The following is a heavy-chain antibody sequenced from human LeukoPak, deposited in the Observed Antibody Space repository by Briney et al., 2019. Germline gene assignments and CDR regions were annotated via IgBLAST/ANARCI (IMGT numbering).Heavy chain of an antibody. CDR1: GYSISSGYY. Sequence: SETLSLTCAVSGYSISSGYYWGWIRQPPGKGLEWIGSMYHSGSTSYNPSLKRRVTISVDTSKNQLSLKLSSVTAADTAVYYCARDRCSSTSCYYGVDYWGQGTLVTVSS. CDR2: MYHSGST. CDR3: ARDRCSSTSCYYGVDY. J-gene: IGHJ4*02. V-gene: IGHV4-38-2*02. D-gene: IGHD2-2*01.